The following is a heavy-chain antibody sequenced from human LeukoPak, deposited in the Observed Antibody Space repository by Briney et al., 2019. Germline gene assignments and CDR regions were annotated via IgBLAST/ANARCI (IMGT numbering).Heavy chain of an antibody. J-gene: IGHJ4*02. D-gene: IGHD3-3*02. Sequence: SGGSLRLSCAASGFTFNNAWMNWVRQAPGKGLEWVSYISSSSSTIYYADSVKGRFTISRDNAKNSLYLQMNSLRAEDTAVYYCARLTASEPLLVSLDYWGQGTLVTVST. CDR1: GFTFNNAW. V-gene: IGHV3-48*04. CDR2: ISSSSSTI. CDR3: ARLTASEPLLVSLDY.